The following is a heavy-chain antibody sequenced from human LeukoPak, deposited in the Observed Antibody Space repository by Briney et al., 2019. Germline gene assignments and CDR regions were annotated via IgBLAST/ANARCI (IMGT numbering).Heavy chain of an antibody. Sequence: GGSLRLSCAASGFTFSSYWMHWVRQAPGKGLVWVSRINSDGSSTSCADSVKGRFTISRDNAKNTLYLQMNSLRAEDTAVYYCARRYYYDSCGYNYFDYWGQGTLVTVSS. D-gene: IGHD3-22*01. V-gene: IGHV3-74*01. J-gene: IGHJ4*02. CDR3: ARRYYYDSCGYNYFDY. CDR1: GFTFSSYW. CDR2: INSDGSST.